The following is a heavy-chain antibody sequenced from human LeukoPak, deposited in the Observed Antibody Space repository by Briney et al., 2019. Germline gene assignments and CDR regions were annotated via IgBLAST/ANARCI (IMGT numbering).Heavy chain of an antibody. CDR2: IYYSGST. V-gene: IGHV4-59*08. CDR3: ARHSSVAQAPYYYYGMDV. D-gene: IGHD3-22*01. CDR1: GGSISSYY. Sequence: SETLSLTCTVSGGSISSYYWSWIRQPPGKGLEWIGYIYYSGSTNYNPSPKSRVTISVDTSKNQFSLKLSSVTAADTAVYYCARHSSVAQAPYYYYGMDVWGQGTTVTVSS. J-gene: IGHJ6*02.